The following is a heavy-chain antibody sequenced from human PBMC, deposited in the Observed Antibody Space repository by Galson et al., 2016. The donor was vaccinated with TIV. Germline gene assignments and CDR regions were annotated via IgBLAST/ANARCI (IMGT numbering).Heavy chain of an antibody. Sequence: SLRLSCAVSGFTFSNAWMNWVRQAPGKGLEWVGRIKSETDGGTTDYAAPVKGRFTISRDDSKITLFVQMYSLKADDTAVYYCTTGGLYVAPNSWGQGALVTVSS. CDR3: TTGGLYVAPNS. J-gene: IGHJ4*02. D-gene: IGHD2/OR15-2a*01. CDR1: GFTFSNAW. CDR2: IKSETDGGTT. V-gene: IGHV3-15*01.